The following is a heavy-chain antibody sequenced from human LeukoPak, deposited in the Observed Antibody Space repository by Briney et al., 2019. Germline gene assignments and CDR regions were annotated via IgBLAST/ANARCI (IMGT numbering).Heavy chain of an antibody. CDR3: AREVKGSGSYYPPKRYNWFDP. J-gene: IGHJ5*02. CDR2: IIPIFGTA. Sequence: SVKVSCKASGGTFSSYAISWVRQAPGQGLEWMGGIIPIFGTANYAQKFQGRVTITADEFTSTAYMELSSLRSEDTAVYYRAREVKGSGSYYPPKRYNWFDPWGQGTLVTVSS. D-gene: IGHD3-10*01. V-gene: IGHV1-69*01. CDR1: GGTFSSYA.